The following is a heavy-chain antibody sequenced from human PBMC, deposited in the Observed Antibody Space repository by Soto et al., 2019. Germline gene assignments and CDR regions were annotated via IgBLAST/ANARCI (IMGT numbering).Heavy chain of an antibody. CDR1: GYTFTSYY. CDR3: ARGMAAAPAFFDY. V-gene: IGHV1-46*03. D-gene: IGHD6-13*01. J-gene: IGHJ4*02. Sequence: QVQLVQSGAEVKKPGASVKVSCKASGYTFTSYYMHWVRQAPGQGLEWMGIINPSGGSTSYAQKFQGRGTMTRDTSTSRVYMEVSSLRFEDTAVYYCARGMAAAPAFFDYWGQGTLVAVSS. CDR2: INPSGGST.